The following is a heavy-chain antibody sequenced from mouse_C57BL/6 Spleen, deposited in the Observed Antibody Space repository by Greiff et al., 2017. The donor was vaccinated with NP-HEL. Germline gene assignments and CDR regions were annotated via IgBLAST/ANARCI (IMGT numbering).Heavy chain of an antibody. CDR3: ARDKGKSNYFDY. CDR1: GFTFSSYA. CDR2: ISDGGSYT. Sequence: EVKVVESGGGLVKPGGSLKLSCAASGFTFSSYAMSWVRQTPEKRLEWVATISDGGSYTYYPDNVKGRFTISRDNAKNNLYLQMSHLKSEDTAMYYCARDKGKSNYFDYWGQGTTLTVSS. D-gene: IGHD5-1*01. V-gene: IGHV5-4*01. J-gene: IGHJ2*01.